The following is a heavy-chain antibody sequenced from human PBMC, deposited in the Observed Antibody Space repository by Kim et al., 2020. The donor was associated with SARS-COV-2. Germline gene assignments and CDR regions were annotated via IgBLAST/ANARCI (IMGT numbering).Heavy chain of an antibody. D-gene: IGHD5-18*01. CDR1: GFTFSSYA. J-gene: IGHJ4*02. CDR3: VKGSPGYSYGYGIDY. V-gene: IGHV3-64D*09. CDR2: ISSNGGST. Sequence: GGSLRLSCSASGFTFSSYAMHWVRQAPGKGLEYVSAISSNGGSTYYADSVKGRFTISRDNSKNTLYLQMSSLRAEDTAVYYCVKGSPGYSYGYGIDYWGQGTLVTVSS.